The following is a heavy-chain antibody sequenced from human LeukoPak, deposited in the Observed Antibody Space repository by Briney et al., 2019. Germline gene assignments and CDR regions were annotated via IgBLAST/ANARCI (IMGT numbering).Heavy chain of an antibody. J-gene: IGHJ4*02. Sequence: GGSLRLSCTASGFTFNSYRMNWVRQAPGKGLEWVSSISNRSNSKYYADSVKGRVTISRDNAKNPVSLQMNSLRDADTALYYCVRAGGDYPFDYWGQGTLVTVSS. CDR2: ISNRSNSK. D-gene: IGHD2-21*02. CDR3: VRAGGDYPFDY. V-gene: IGHV3-21*01. CDR1: GFTFNSYR.